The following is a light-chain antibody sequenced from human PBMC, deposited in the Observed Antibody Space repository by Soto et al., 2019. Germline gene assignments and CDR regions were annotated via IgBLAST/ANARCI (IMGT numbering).Light chain of an antibody. Sequence: EIVLTQSPGTLSLSPGERATLSCRASQSVSSSYLAWYQQKPGQAPRLLIYGASSRATGTPDRFSGSGSGTDFTLTISRLEPEDFAVYYCQQYGSSPRVTFGGGTKVEIK. CDR3: QQYGSSPRVT. CDR2: GAS. CDR1: QSVSSSY. V-gene: IGKV3-20*01. J-gene: IGKJ4*01.